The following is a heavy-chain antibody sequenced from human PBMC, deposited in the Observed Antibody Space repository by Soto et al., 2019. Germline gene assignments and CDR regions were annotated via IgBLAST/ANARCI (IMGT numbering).Heavy chain of an antibody. CDR2: IYHSGST. CDR1: GGSFSSSNW. D-gene: IGHD3-10*01. V-gene: IGHV4-4*02. J-gene: IGHJ5*02. Sequence: SETLSLTCAVYGGSFSSSNWWSWVRQPPGKGLEWIGEIYHSGSTNYNPSLKSRVTISVDKSKNQFSPKLSSVTAADTAVYYCASLTPLWFGELNSFDPWGQGTLVTVSS. CDR3: ASLTPLWFGELNSFDP.